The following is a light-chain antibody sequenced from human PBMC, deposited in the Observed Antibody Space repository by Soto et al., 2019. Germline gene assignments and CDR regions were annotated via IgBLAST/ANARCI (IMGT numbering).Light chain of an antibody. Sequence: QSALTQPPSASGTPGQRVTISCSGSSSNIGSNTVNWYQQLPGTAPKLLIYSNNQRPSGVPDRFSGSKSGTSASLAISLLQSEDEADYYCAAWDDSLNVHYVFGTGTKVTVL. J-gene: IGLJ1*01. V-gene: IGLV1-44*01. CDR2: SNN. CDR1: SSNIGSNT. CDR3: AAWDDSLNVHYV.